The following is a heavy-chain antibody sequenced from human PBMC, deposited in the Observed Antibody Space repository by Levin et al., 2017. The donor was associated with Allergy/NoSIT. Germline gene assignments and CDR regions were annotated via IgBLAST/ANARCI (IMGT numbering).Heavy chain of an antibody. CDR2: IIPIFGTA. J-gene: IGHJ6*02. CDR1: GGTFSSYA. CDR3: AREGNWNAAHYYGMDV. V-gene: IGHV1-69*13. Sequence: ASVKVSCKASGGTFSSYAISWVRQAPGQGLEWMGGIIPIFGTANYAQKFQGRVTITADESTSTAYMELSSLRSEDTAVYYCAREGNWNAAHYYGMDVWGQGTTVTVSS. D-gene: IGHD1-1*01.